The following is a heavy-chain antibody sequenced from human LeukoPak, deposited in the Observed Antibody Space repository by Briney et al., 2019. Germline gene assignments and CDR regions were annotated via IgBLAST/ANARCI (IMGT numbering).Heavy chain of an antibody. J-gene: IGHJ3*02. CDR2: INHSGST. Sequence: PGGSLRLSCAASGFTFSSYWMSWVRQAPGKGLEWIGEINHSGSTNYNPSLKSRVTISVDTSKNQFSLKLSSVTAADTAVYYCARLGPNYDFWSGYYRVAFDIWGQGTMVTVSS. CDR1: GFTFSSYW. V-gene: IGHV4-34*01. CDR3: ARLGPNYDFWSGYYRVAFDI. D-gene: IGHD3-3*01.